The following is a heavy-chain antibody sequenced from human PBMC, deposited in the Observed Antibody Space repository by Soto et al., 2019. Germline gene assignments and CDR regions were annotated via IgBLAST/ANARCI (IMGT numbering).Heavy chain of an antibody. J-gene: IGHJ4*02. Sequence: SETLSLTFTVSGGSISSGDYYWSCIRQPPGKGLEWIGYIYYSGSTYYNPSLKSRVTISVDTSKNQFSLKLSSVTAADTAVYHCARDNGDGYNYDYWGQGTLVTVSS. V-gene: IGHV4-30-4*01. CDR2: IYYSGST. CDR1: GGSISSGDYY. CDR3: ARDNGDGYNYDY. D-gene: IGHD5-12*01.